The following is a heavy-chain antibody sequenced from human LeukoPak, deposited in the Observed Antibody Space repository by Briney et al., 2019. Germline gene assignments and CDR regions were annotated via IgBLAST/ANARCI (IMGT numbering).Heavy chain of an antibody. V-gene: IGHV3-23*01. D-gene: IGHD3-3*01. Sequence: GGSLRLSCAASGFTFSSYAMSWVRQAPGKGLEWVSAISGSGGSTYYADSVKGRFTISRDNSKNTLYLQMNSLKTEDTAVYYCTTLEPYYDFWSGYQADYWGQGTLVTVSS. CDR2: ISGSGGST. J-gene: IGHJ4*02. CDR1: GFTFSSYA. CDR3: TTLEPYYDFWSGYQADY.